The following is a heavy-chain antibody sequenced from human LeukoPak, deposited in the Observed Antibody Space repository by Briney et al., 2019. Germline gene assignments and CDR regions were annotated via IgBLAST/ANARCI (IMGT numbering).Heavy chain of an antibody. J-gene: IGHJ4*02. V-gene: IGHV4-61*02. D-gene: IGHD5-18*01. CDR2: VYTSGST. CDR1: GGSIYSGSYY. Sequence: PSETLSLTCTVSGGSIYSGSYYWSWLRQPAGKGLEWIGRVYTSGSTNYNPSLKSRVTISVDTSKNQFSLKLSSVTAADTAVYYCARWTRDLGYSYGSGFDYWGQGTLVTVSS. CDR3: ARWTRDLGYSYGSGFDY.